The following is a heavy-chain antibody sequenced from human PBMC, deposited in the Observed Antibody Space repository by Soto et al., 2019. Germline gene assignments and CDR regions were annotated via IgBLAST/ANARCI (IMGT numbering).Heavy chain of an antibody. V-gene: IGHV4-34*01. Sequence: SETLSLTCAVYGGSFSGYYWSWIRQPPGKGLEWIGEISHSGSTNYNPSLKSRVTISVDTSKNQFSLKLSSVTAADTAVYYCARDRGNCSGGSCPGAFDIWGQGTMVTVSS. CDR1: GGSFSGYY. J-gene: IGHJ3*02. D-gene: IGHD2-15*01. CDR2: ISHSGST. CDR3: ARDRGNCSGGSCPGAFDI.